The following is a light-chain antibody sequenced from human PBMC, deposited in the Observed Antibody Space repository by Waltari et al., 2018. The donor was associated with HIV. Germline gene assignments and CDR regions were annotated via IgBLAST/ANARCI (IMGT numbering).Light chain of an antibody. CDR1: SSALGGYTY. CDR3: SSYTSSSTWV. J-gene: IGLJ3*02. V-gene: IGLV2-14*03. CDR2: DVT. Sequence: QSALTQPASVSGSPGQSLTISCTGTSSALGGYTYVPWYQQHPGKAPKLIIYDVTNRPSGVSNRFSGSKSGNTASLTISGLQVEDEADYYCSSYTSSSTWVFGGGTKLTVL.